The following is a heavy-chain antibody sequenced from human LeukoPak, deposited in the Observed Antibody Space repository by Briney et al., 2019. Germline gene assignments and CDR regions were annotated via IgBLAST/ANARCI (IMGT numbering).Heavy chain of an antibody. CDR1: GFTFSNYD. V-gene: IGHV3-13*04. CDR3: ARGGGGYYFDY. CDR2: IGTAGDT. J-gene: IGHJ4*02. D-gene: IGHD3-10*01. Sequence: GGSLRLSCAASGFTFSNYDMHWVRQATGKGLEWVSGIGTAGDTYYPGSVKGRFTISRENAKNSLSLQMNSLRAGDTAVYYCARGGGGYYFDYWGQGTLVTVSS.